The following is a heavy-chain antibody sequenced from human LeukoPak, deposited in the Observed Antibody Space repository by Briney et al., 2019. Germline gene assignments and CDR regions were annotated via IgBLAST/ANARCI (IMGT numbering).Heavy chain of an antibody. CDR2: IRSKAYGGTT. V-gene: IGHV3-49*03. CDR1: GFTFGDYA. D-gene: IGHD1-26*01. Sequence: GGSLRLSCTASGFTFGDYAMSWFRQAPGKGLEWVGFIRSKAYGGTTEYAASVKGRFTISRDDSKSIAYLQMNSLKTEDTAVYYCATDLWEPSIGYWGQGTLVTVSS. CDR3: ATDLWEPSIGY. J-gene: IGHJ4*02.